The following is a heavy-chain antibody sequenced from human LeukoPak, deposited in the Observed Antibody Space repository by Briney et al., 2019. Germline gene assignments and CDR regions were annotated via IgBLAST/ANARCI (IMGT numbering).Heavy chain of an antibody. V-gene: IGHV3-33*01. CDR3: ARDAIAAAGTYYYYYMDV. CDR2: IWYDGSNK. D-gene: IGHD6-13*01. CDR1: GFTFSSYG. J-gene: IGHJ6*03. Sequence: GGSLRLSCAASGFTFSSYGMHWVRQAPGKGLEWVAVIWYDGSNKYYADPVKGRFTISRDNSKNTLYLQMNSLRAEDTAVYYCARDAIAAAGTYYYYYMDVWGKGTTVTVSS.